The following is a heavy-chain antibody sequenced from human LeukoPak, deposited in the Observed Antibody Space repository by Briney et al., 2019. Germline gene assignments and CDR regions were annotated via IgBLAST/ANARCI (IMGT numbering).Heavy chain of an antibody. CDR2: ISSSSSYI. D-gene: IGHD3-16*01. V-gene: IGHV3-21*01. CDR1: GFTFSSYS. J-gene: IGHJ4*02. Sequence: PGGPLRLSCAASGFTFSSYSLNWLRPAPGRGVDGVASISSSSSYIYYEASAKGRITISRDNAQNSLHPQMNSLRAEDTPVFHWARGGIPVASTENHFDYWGQETLVTASS. CDR3: ARGGIPVASTENHFDY.